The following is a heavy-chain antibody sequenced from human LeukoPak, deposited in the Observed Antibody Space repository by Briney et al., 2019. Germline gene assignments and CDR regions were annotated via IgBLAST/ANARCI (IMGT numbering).Heavy chain of an antibody. CDR1: GGSISSYS. V-gene: IGHV4-59*01. J-gene: IGHJ5*02. D-gene: IGHD5-24*01. CDR2: IAYDGNT. Sequence: SETLSLTCTVSGGSISSYSWSWIRQPPGKGLEWIGYIAYDGNTNYNPSLKSRVTMSVDTSKNQFSLKLTSVTAADTAVYFCARDHGTNWLNWFDPWGQGTLVIVSS. CDR3: ARDHGTNWLNWFDP.